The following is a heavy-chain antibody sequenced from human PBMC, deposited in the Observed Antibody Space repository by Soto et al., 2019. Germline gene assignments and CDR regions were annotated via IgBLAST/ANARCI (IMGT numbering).Heavy chain of an antibody. Sequence: QVQLVQSGAAVKKPGASVKVSCKASGYTFTSYGISWVRQAPGQGLEWMGWISAYNGNTNDAQKLQGRVTMTTDTSTSTAYMELRSLRSDDTAVYYCARERQLERQINWFDPWGQGTLVTVSS. CDR1: GYTFTSYG. CDR3: ARERQLERQINWFDP. V-gene: IGHV1-18*01. J-gene: IGHJ5*02. CDR2: ISAYNGNT. D-gene: IGHD1-1*01.